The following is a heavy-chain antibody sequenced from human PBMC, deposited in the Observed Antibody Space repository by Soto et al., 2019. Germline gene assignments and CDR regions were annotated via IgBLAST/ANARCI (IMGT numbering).Heavy chain of an antibody. D-gene: IGHD6-19*01. CDR2: VYPFDSDT. V-gene: IGHV5-51*01. CDR1: GYTFTIKW. Sequence: PGESLKISCKASGYTFTIKWIAWVRQMPGKGLEWMAIVYPFDSDTRYSPSFQGQVTISADKSINTAYLQWSSLRASDTAIYYCARPDSNGWYDYWGQGTPVTVSS. CDR3: ARPDSNGWYDY. J-gene: IGHJ4*02.